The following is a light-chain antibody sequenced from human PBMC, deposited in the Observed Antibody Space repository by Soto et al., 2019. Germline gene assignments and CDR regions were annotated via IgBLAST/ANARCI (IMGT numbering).Light chain of an antibody. CDR3: QQYNSYCT. J-gene: IGKJ1*01. V-gene: IGKV1-39*01. Sequence: DIQMTQSPSTLSGSVGDRVTITCRASQTTNNYLNWYQLKQGNXXXXLXXXXSTLQTRVTSTLTGSGSRTDFTLTIISLQPEDYATYYCQQYNSYCTFGQGTNVDIK. CDR1: QTTNNY. CDR2: XXS.